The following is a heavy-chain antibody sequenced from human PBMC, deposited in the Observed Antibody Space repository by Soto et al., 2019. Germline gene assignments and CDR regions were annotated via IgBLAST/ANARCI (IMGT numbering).Heavy chain of an antibody. CDR2: ISYDGTNK. V-gene: IGHV3-30-3*01. D-gene: IGHD7-27*01. Sequence: GGSLRLSCAASGFSFSISPMHWVRQAPGKGPEWVTLISYDGTNKFYADSVKGRFTISRDNSKSTLYLQVDSLRPEDAAVYYCARDPKTSGGQHWAFNYFDSWGQGTLVTVSS. CDR1: GFSFSISP. J-gene: IGHJ4*02. CDR3: ARDPKTSGGQHWAFNYFDS.